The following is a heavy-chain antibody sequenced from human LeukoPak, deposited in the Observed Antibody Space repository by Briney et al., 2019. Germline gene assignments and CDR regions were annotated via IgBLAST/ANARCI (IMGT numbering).Heavy chain of an antibody. V-gene: IGHV1-18*01. CDR2: ISAYNGDT. J-gene: IGHJ3*02. CDR1: GYTFTSYG. Sequence: ASVKVSCKASGYTFTSYGISWVRQAPGQGLEWMGWISAYNGDTNYAQKLQGRVTMTTDTSTSTAYMELRSLRSDDTAVYYCARDEVVVVPAAMRAFDIWGQGTMVTVSS. D-gene: IGHD2-2*01. CDR3: ARDEVVVVPAAMRAFDI.